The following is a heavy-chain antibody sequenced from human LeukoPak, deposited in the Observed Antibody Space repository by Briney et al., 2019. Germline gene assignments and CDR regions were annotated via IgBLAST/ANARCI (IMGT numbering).Heavy chain of an antibody. CDR1: GYTFTGYF. CDR2: INPNSGDT. V-gene: IGHV1-2*06. D-gene: IGHD7-27*01. J-gene: IGHJ4*02. Sequence: ASVKVSCKASGYTFTGYFMHWVRQAPGQGLEWMGRINPNSGDTNYAQNFQGRVTMTRDTSNSTAYMELSRLRSDDTAVYYCARDLSSTSNWELDYWGQGTLVTVSS. CDR3: ARDLSSTSNWELDY.